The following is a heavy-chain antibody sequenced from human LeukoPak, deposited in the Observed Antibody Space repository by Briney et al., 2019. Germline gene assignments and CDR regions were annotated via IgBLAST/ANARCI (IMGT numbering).Heavy chain of an antibody. CDR3: AAGSGAPGY. V-gene: IGHV3-15*01. CDR2: IKNRTEGGTT. D-gene: IGHD3-10*01. J-gene: IGHJ4*02. Sequence: PGGSLRLSCAASGFTFSSYAMNWVRQAPGKGLEWVGRIKNRTEGGTTDYAAPVKGRFTISRDDSRNMVFLHMNSLNTGDTAVYFCAAGSGAPGYWGRGTLVTVSS. CDR1: GFTFSSYA.